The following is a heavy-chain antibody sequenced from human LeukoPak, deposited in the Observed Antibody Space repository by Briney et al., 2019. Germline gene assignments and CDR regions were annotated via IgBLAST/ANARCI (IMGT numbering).Heavy chain of an antibody. CDR2: ISYDGINK. V-gene: IGHV3-30-3*01. CDR1: GFTFSNFA. D-gene: IGHD3-22*01. Sequence: GGSLRLSCVASGFTFSNFAIHWVRQAPGKGLEWVAIISYDGINKYYADSVKGRFTISRDNSKNTLYLHMNSLRAEDTSVYYCARAILVVITEIDYWGQGTLVTVSS. CDR3: ARAILVVITEIDY. J-gene: IGHJ4*02.